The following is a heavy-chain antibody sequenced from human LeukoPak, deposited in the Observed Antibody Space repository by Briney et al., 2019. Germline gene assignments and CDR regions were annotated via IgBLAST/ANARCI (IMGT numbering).Heavy chain of an antibody. D-gene: IGHD3-22*01. CDR1: GFTFSSYA. J-gene: IGHJ3*02. Sequence: GGALSLSCAACGFTFSSYAMHWVRQAAGRGLEGVAVISYDGRNKYYADSVKGGVTISRNNSKNTVYLEMNSLRGEDTTVYYCARDLMHIPTIVGAFDIWGQATMVTVSS. CDR2: ISYDGRNK. V-gene: IGHV3-30*04. CDR3: ARDLMHIPTIVGAFDI.